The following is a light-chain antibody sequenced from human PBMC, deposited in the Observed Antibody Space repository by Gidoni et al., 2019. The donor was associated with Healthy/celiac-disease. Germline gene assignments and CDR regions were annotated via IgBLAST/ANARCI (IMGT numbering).Light chain of an antibody. V-gene: IGKV1-13*02. Sequence: CPPFGSVGEQVNITCRGSQGISSALAWYQQKPGKAPKLLIYDASSLESGVPSRFSGSGSGTDFTLTISSLQPEDFATYYCQQFNSYPHAFGPGTKVDIK. CDR2: DAS. CDR3: QQFNSYPHA. J-gene: IGKJ3*01. CDR1: QGISSA.